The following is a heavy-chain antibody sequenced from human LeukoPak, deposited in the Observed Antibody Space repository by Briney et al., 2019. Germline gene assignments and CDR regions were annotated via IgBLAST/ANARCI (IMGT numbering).Heavy chain of an antibody. CDR1: GGSVSSTTYY. Sequence: SETLSLTRTVSGGSVSSTTYYWSWIRQPPGKGLEWIASINYSGSTYYNPSLKSRVTISVDTSENQFSLKLSSVTAADTAVYYCARYVVYGSGKYYFDYWGQGTLVTVSS. CDR2: INYSGST. CDR3: ARYVVYGSGKYYFDY. J-gene: IGHJ4*02. D-gene: IGHD3-10*01. V-gene: IGHV4-39*01.